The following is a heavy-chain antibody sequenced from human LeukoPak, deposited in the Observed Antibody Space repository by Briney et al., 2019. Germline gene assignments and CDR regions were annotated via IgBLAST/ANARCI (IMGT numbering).Heavy chain of an antibody. CDR3: ARGMEEMATISNFDY. Sequence: SVKVSCKASGGTFSSYAISWVRQAPGQGLEWMGGIIPIFGTANYAQKFQGRVTITADESTSTAYMELSSLRSEDTAVYYCARGMEEMATISNFDYWGQGTLVTVSS. V-gene: IGHV1-69*01. CDR2: IIPIFGTA. CDR1: GGTFSSYA. D-gene: IGHD5-24*01. J-gene: IGHJ4*02.